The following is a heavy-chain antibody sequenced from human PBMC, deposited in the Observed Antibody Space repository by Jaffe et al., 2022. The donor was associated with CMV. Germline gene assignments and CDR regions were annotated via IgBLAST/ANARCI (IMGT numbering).Heavy chain of an antibody. CDR2: ISYSGST. J-gene: IGHJ6*03. D-gene: IGHD4-17*01. CDR3: AREEGGAYGMHYLYYYMDV. V-gene: IGHV4-59*01. CDR1: GGSMKNFY. Sequence: QVQLQESGPGLVRPSETLSLTCTVSGGSMKNFYWMWIRQAPGKGLEWIGYISYSGSTDYNPSLKSRVAISVDTSKNQFSLKLTSVTAADTAVYFCAREEGGAYGMHYLYYYMDVWGQGTTVTVAS.